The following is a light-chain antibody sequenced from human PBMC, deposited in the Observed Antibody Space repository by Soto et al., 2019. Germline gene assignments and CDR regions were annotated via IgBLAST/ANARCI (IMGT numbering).Light chain of an antibody. CDR1: SSDDGGYNY. CDR2: DVI. J-gene: IGLJ1*01. CDR3: SSYTSSSTYV. Sequence: QSVLTQPASVSGSPGQSITISCTGTSSDDGGYNYVSWYQQHPGKAPKLMIYDVINRPSGVSNRFSGSKSGNTASLTISGLQAEDEADYYCSSYTSSSTYVFGTGTKVTV. V-gene: IGLV2-14*01.